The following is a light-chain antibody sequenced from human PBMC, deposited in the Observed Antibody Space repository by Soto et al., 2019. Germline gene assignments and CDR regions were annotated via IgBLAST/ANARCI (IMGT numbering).Light chain of an antibody. CDR2: GAS. J-gene: IGKJ1*01. V-gene: IGKV3-20*01. Sequence: DIVMTQSPATLSVAPGERVTFSCRASQSISSYLAWYQQKPGQAPRLLIYGASTRATGIPDRFSGSGSGTDFTLTISRLEPEDFAVYYCQQYGASWTFGQGTKVDI. CDR1: QSISSY. CDR3: QQYGASWT.